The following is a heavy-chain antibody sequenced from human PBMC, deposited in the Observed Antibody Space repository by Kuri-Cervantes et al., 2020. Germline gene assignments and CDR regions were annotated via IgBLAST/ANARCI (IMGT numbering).Heavy chain of an antibody. V-gene: IGHV4-38-2*02. CDR1: GGSISSGYY. Sequence: SETLSPTCTVSGGSISSGYYWGWIRLPPGKGLEWMGSIYHSGSTYYNPSLKSRVTISVDTSKNQFSLKLSSVTAADTAGYYCARVSYCRGGSCYHLPYAFDIWGQGTMVTVSS. J-gene: IGHJ3*02. D-gene: IGHD2-15*01. CDR3: ARVSYCRGGSCYHLPYAFDI. CDR2: IYHSGST.